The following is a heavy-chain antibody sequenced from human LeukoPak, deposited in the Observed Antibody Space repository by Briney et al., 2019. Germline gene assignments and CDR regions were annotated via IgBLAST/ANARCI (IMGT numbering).Heavy chain of an antibody. D-gene: IGHD1-26*01. V-gene: IGHV3-23*01. CDR3: ASGSVGAYYYYYGMDV. J-gene: IGHJ6*02. Sequence: GGSLRLSCAASGFTFSSYAMGWVRRAPGKGLEWVSAISGSGGFSTYYADSVKGRFTISRDNSKNTLYLQMNSLRAEDTAVYYCASGSVGAYYYYYGMDVWGQGTTVTVSS. CDR2: ISGSGGFST. CDR1: GFTFSSYA.